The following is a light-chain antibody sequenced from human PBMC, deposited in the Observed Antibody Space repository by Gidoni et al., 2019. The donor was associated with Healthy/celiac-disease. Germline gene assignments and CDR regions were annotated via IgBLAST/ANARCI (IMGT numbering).Light chain of an antibody. J-gene: IGKJ3*01. CDR1: QYISNY. V-gene: IGKV1-33*01. CDR3: QQSFT. Sequence: DIQMTQSPSSLSASVGDRVTITCQASQYISNYLNWYQQKPGKAPKLLIYDASNLETGVPSRFSGSGSGTDFTFTISSLQTEDIATYYCQQSFTFGPGTKVDIK. CDR2: DAS.